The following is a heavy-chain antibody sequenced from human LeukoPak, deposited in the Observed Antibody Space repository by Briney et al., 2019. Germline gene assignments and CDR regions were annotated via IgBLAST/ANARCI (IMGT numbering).Heavy chain of an antibody. CDR3: ARAVADYGDTYYFDY. Sequence: GGSLRLSCVGSGFIFSDYWMNWVRQAPGKGLEWVANIKHDASEKNYVDSVEGRFTISRDNARNSLYLQMHSLRVEDAAVYYCARAVADYGDTYYFDYWGQGTLVTVSS. J-gene: IGHJ4*02. V-gene: IGHV3-7*01. CDR1: GFIFSDYW. D-gene: IGHD4-17*01. CDR2: IKHDASEK.